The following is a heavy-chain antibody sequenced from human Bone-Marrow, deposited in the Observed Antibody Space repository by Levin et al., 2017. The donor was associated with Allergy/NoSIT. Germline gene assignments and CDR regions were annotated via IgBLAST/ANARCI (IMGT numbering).Heavy chain of an antibody. D-gene: IGHD5-18*01. CDR2: INSDGSST. V-gene: IGHV3-74*01. Sequence: GGSLRLSCAASGFTFSSYWMHWVRQAPGKGLVWVSRINSDGSSTSYADSVKGRFTISRDNAKNTLYLQMNSLRDEDTAVYYCAKGGGYSYGSCDYWGQGTLVTVSS. J-gene: IGHJ4*02. CDR1: GFTFSSYW. CDR3: AKGGGYSYGSCDY.